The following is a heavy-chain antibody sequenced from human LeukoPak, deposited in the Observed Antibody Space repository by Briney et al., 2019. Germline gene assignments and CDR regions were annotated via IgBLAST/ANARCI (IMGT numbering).Heavy chain of an antibody. CDR3: ARDAGYSSGWYPGWFDP. CDR2: IYTSGST. V-gene: IGHV4-4*08. J-gene: IGHJ5*02. D-gene: IGHD6-19*01. Sequence: SETLSLTCTVSGGSISSYYWSWIRQPPGKGLEWIGRIYTSGSTNYNPSLKSRVTISVDTSKNQFSLKLSSVTAADTAVYYCARDAGYSSGWYPGWFDPWGQGTLVTVSS. CDR1: GGSISSYY.